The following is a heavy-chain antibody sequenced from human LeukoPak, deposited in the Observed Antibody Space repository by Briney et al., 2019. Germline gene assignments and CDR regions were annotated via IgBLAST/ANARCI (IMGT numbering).Heavy chain of an antibody. Sequence: SGGSLRLSCAASGFTVSTNYLSWVRQAPGKGLEWVSVIYAGGAAYYADSVKGRFTISRHNSKNTLYLQMSSLRAEDTAVYFCARSAARLRYYYAMDVWGQGTTVTVCS. CDR1: GFTVSTNY. CDR3: ARSAARLRYYYAMDV. D-gene: IGHD6-6*01. J-gene: IGHJ6*02. V-gene: IGHV3-53*04. CDR2: IYAGGAA.